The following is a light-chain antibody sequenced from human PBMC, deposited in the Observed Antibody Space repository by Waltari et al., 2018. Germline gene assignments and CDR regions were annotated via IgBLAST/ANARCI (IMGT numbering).Light chain of an antibody. J-gene: IGKJ4*01. CDR3: QQRSRWPT. CDR2: DAS. CDR1: QSVTTY. Sequence: EIVLTQSPATLSLSPGERATLSCRASQSVTTYLAWYQLKPGQAPRLLIYDASNRATGVPARCSGSGSGADFTLTISSLEPEDFAVYYCQQRSRWPTFGGGTKVEIK. V-gene: IGKV3-11*01.